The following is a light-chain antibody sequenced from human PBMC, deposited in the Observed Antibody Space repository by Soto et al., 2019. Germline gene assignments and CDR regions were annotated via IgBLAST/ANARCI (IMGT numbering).Light chain of an antibody. J-gene: IGKJ1*01. CDR2: DAS. V-gene: IGKV3-20*01. CDR1: QSISSNY. Sequence: EIVLTQSPGTLYLSPWERATLSCIASQSISSNYLAWYQQTPGQAPRLLIYDASSRAAGIPDRFSGSGSGTDFTLTISRLEPEDFGVYYCQQYGGSPRTFGQGTKVDIK. CDR3: QQYGGSPRT.